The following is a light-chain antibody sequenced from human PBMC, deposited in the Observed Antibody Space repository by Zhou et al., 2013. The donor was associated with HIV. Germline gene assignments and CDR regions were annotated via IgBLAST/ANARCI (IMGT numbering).Light chain of an antibody. CDR3: QQYDNLPYN. V-gene: IGKV1-33*01. Sequence: DIQMTQSPSTLSASTGDRVTITCRASQGIGTYLAWYQQKPGKAPKFLIYGASTLQSGVPSRFSGRGSGTHFTLTISGLQPEDFATYHCQQYDNLPYNFGQGTKLEIK. CDR2: GAS. CDR1: QGIGTY. J-gene: IGKJ2*01.